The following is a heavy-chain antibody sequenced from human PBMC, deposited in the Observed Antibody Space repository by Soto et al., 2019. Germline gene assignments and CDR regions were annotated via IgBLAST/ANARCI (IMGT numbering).Heavy chain of an antibody. V-gene: IGHV4-59*08. CDR3: ASLPRGYSSYYFDY. CDR2: IYYSGST. CDR1: GGSISSYY. D-gene: IGHD3-22*01. Sequence: SETLSLTCTVSGGSISSYYWSWIRQPPGKGLEWIGYIYYSGSTNYNPSLKSRVTISVDTSKNQFSLKLSSVTAADTAVYYCASLPRGYSSYYFDYWGQGTLVTVSS. J-gene: IGHJ4*02.